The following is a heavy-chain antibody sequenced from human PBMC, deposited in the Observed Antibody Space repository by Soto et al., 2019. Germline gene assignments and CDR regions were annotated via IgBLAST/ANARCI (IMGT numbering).Heavy chain of an antibody. J-gene: IGHJ4*02. D-gene: IGHD4-17*01. CDR1: GFTFSTYS. CDR3: ARSGTYGDYGGY. CDR2: ISSTSSTI. Sequence: EVQLVESGGGLVQPGGSLRLSCAASGFTFSTYSMNWVRQAPGKGLEWLSFISSTSSTIYYTESVKGRFTISRDNAKNSLYLQMNSLRAEDTAVYYCARSGTYGDYGGYWGQGTLVTVSS. V-gene: IGHV3-48*01.